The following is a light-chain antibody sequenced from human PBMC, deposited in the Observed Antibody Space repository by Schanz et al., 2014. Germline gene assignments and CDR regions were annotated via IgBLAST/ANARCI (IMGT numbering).Light chain of an antibody. V-gene: IGKV3-15*01. CDR3: QNYINWWA. Sequence: EVVMTQSPVTLSVSPGERATLSCRASQSVRSNLAWYQHKPGQAPRLLVYGPSTRATGVPARFSGSGSGTEFTLTISSLQSEDSAVYYCQNYINWWAFGQGTKVEIK. J-gene: IGKJ1*01. CDR2: GPS. CDR1: QSVRSN.